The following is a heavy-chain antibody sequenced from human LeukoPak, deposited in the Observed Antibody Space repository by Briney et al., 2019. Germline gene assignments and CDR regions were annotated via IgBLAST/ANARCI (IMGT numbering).Heavy chain of an antibody. CDR2: ITADGSGT. D-gene: IGHD3-10*01. Sequence: PGGSLRLSCAASGFTLSSYWMYWVRQAPGKGLVWVSLITADGSGTNYADSVKGRFTISRDNAKNTLYLQMNTLRVEDTAVYYRARVALNSGARSTWGQGNLVTVSS. CDR1: GFTLSSYW. CDR3: ARVALNSGARST. J-gene: IGHJ5*02. V-gene: IGHV3-74*01.